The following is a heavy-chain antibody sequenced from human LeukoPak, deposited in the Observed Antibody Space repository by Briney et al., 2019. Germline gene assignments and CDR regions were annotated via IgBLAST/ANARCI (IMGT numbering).Heavy chain of an antibody. CDR2: ISYDASNK. CDR1: GFTFNTYG. CDR3: AKASRQAAVASPLDY. V-gene: IGHV3-30*18. D-gene: IGHD6-19*01. J-gene: IGHJ4*02. Sequence: GGSLRLSCAASGFTFNTYGMHWVRQAPGKGLEWVAVISYDASNKNYADPVKGRFTISRDYSKNTVYLQMNSLKADDTAVYYCAKASRQAAVASPLDYWGQGSLVTVSS.